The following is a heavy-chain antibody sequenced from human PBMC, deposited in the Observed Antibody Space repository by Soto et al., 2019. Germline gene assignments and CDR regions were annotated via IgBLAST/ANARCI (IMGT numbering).Heavy chain of an antibody. V-gene: IGHV3-7*03. CDR3: ASLQLEPIWYYYYGMDV. Sequence: EVQLVESGGGLVQPGGSLRLSCAASGFTFSSYWMSWVRQAPGKGLEWVANIKQDGSEKYYVDSVKGRFTISRDNAKNSLYLQMNSLRAEDTAVYYCASLQLEPIWYYYYGMDVWGQGTTVTVSS. CDR2: IKQDGSEK. D-gene: IGHD1-1*01. CDR1: GFTFSSYW. J-gene: IGHJ6*02.